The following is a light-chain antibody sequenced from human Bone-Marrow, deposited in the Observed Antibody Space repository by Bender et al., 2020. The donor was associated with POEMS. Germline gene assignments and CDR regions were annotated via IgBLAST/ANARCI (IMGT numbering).Light chain of an antibody. V-gene: IGLV2-14*01. CDR3: SSYITTTVPV. CDR1: SSEPAVYNF. J-gene: IGLJ2*01. CDR2: DVS. Sequence: QSALTQPASVSGSPGQSITISCTGSSSEPAVYNFVTWYQQHPGKAPKPVLYDVSNRPLGVSHRFSGSKSGNTASLTISGLQAEDEAVYYCSSYITTTVPVFGGGTRLTVL.